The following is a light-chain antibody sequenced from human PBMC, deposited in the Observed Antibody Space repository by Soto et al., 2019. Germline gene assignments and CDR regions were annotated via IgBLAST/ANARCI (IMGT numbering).Light chain of an antibody. CDR1: SSDVGGYNY. V-gene: IGLV2-8*01. J-gene: IGLJ2*01. CDR2: EVS. Sequence: QSVLTQPPSASGSPRQSVTISCTGTSSDVGGYNYVSWYQQHPGKAPKLMISEVSKRPSGVPDRFSGSKSGNTASLTVSGLQAEDEADYYCSSYAGSNNLYVVFGGGTKLTVL. CDR3: SSYAGSNNLYVV.